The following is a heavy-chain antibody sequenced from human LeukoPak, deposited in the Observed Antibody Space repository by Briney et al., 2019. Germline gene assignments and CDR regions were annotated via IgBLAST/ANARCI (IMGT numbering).Heavy chain of an antibody. Sequence: SETLSLTCSVSGGSISSSSYYWGWIRQPPGQGLEWIGIIYYSGSTYYNPSLKSRVTISVDTSKNQFSLKLSSVTAADTAVYYCARQGYGDYGGNYYGMDVWGQGTTVTVSS. CDR2: IYYSGST. CDR1: GGSISSSSYY. CDR3: ARQGYGDYGGNYYGMDV. D-gene: IGHD4-17*01. J-gene: IGHJ6*02. V-gene: IGHV4-39*01.